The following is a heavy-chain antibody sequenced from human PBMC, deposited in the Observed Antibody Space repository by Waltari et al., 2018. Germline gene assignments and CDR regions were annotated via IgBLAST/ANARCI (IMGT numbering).Heavy chain of an antibody. CDR1: GFTFSSYG. V-gene: IGHV3-33*01. CDR2: IWYDGSKK. CDR3: ARTGNGHSSGWYSGDY. D-gene: IGHD6-19*01. J-gene: IGHJ4*02. Sequence: QVQLVESGGGVVQPGRSLRLSWSASGFTFSSYGMHGVRQAPDKGLEWVAIIWYDGSKKYYADSVKGRFTISKDNSNNTLYLQMNSLRAEDTAVYYCARTGNGHSSGWYSGDYWGQGTLVTVSS.